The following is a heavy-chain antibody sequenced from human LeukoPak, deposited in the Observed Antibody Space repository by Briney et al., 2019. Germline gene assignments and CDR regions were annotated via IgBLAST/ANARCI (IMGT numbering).Heavy chain of an antibody. D-gene: IGHD3-3*01. CDR1: GFTSSSYE. V-gene: IGHV3-48*03. CDR3: MRVSWRGEIY. J-gene: IGHJ4*02. Sequence: GGSLRLSCAASGFTSSSYEMNWVRQDPGKGLEWVSSIRRGGSPIYYADSVKGRFITSRDDTKKSLFLQMRSLGAEDTAVYYCMRVSWRGEIYWGQGTLVRVSS. CDR2: IRRGGSPI.